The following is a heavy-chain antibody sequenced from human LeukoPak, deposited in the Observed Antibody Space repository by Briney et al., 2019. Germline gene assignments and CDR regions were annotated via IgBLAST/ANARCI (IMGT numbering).Heavy chain of an antibody. J-gene: IGHJ5*02. CDR1: GYTFTDYY. Sequence: ASVKVSCKASGYTFTDYYIHWVRQAPGQGLEWMGWINPNTDGINYAQNFRGRVTMTRDTSISTAYMKLSSLRSDDTAIYYCARVKALGIVGSTTVLDPWGQGTLVTVSS. CDR3: ARVKALGIVGSTTVLDP. V-gene: IGHV1-2*02. D-gene: IGHD1-26*01. CDR2: INPNTDGI.